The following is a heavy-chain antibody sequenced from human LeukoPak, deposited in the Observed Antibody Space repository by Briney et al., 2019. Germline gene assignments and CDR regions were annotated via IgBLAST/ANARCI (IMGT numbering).Heavy chain of an antibody. J-gene: IGHJ6*03. CDR1: GGSISSHY. CDR3: ARAVYCSSTSCPPRYYYYYYMDV. CDR2: IYYSGST. D-gene: IGHD2-2*01. V-gene: IGHV4-59*11. Sequence: SETLSLTCTVSGGSISSHYWSWIRQPPGKGLEWIGYIYYSGSTNYNPSLKSRVTISVDTSKNQFSLKLSSVTAADTAVYYCARAVYCSSTSCPPRYYYYYYMDVWGKGTTVTVSS.